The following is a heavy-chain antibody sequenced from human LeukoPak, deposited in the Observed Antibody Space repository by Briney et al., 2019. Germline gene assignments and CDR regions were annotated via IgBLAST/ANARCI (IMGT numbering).Heavy chain of an antibody. CDR2: ISGSGGST. D-gene: IGHD5-18*01. V-gene: IGHV3-23*01. CDR1: GFTFSSYA. J-gene: IGHJ4*02. CDR3: AKDIGWVRYSYGTPLFGY. Sequence: PGGSLRLSCAASGFTFSSYAMSWVRQAPGKGLEWVSAISGSGGSTYYADSVKGRFTISRDNSKNTLYLQMNSLRAEDTAVYYCAKDIGWVRYSYGTPLFGYWGQGTLVTVSS.